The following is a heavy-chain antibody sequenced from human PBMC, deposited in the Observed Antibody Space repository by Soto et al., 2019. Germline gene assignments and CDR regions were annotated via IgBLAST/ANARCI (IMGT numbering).Heavy chain of an antibody. J-gene: IGHJ4*02. CDR2: ISSSGSTI. V-gene: IGHV3-48*03. Sequence: GGSLSLSCAASGFTFSSYEMNWVRQAPGKGLEWVSYISSSGSTIYYADSVKGRFTISRDNAKNSLYLQMNSLRAEDTAVYYCASIPYSSSWFPFDYWGQGTLVTVSS. CDR1: GFTFSSYE. CDR3: ASIPYSSSWFPFDY. D-gene: IGHD6-13*01.